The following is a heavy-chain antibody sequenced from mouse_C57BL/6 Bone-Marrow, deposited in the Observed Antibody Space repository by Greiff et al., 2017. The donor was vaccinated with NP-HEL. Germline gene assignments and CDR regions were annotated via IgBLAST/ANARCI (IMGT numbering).Heavy chain of an antibody. CDR3: ASFLHYFDY. V-gene: IGHV5-4*03. CDR2: ISDGGSYT. CDR1: GFTFSSYA. Sequence: EVKLVESGGGLVKPGGSLKLSCAASGFTFSSYAMSWVRQTPEKRLEWVATISDGGSYTYYPDNVKGRFTISRDNAKNNLYLQMSHLKSEDTAMYYCASFLHYFDYWGQGTTLTVSS. J-gene: IGHJ2*01.